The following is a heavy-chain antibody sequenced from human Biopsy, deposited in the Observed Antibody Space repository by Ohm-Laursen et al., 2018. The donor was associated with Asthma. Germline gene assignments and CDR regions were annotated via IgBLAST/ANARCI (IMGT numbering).Heavy chain of an antibody. CDR1: GYSFNSAG. CDR2: ISVYNGNT. CDR3: ARAADYSHYYGIDV. J-gene: IGHJ6*02. D-gene: IGHD3-10*01. Sequence: ASVKVSCKTSGYSFNSAGITWVRQAPGQGLEWMGWISVYNGNTKVAQKLQDRVTMITDTSTSTAYMELRSLRSDDTAVYFCARAADYSHYYGIDVWGQGTTVTVS. V-gene: IGHV1-18*01.